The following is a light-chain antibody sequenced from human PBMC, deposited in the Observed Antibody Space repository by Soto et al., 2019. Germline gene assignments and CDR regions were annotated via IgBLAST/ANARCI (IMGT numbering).Light chain of an antibody. V-gene: IGLV2-8*02. CDR2: DVT. J-gene: IGLJ1*01. CDR3: SSYAGSSNV. CDR1: ISDVGGYNY. Sequence: SALPHLASASRSQRQSITDSCTDTISDVGGYNYVSWYQQHPGKAPKLIIYDVTTRPSGVPDRFSGSKSGNTASLTVSGLQAEDEADYYCSSYAGSSNVFGTGTK.